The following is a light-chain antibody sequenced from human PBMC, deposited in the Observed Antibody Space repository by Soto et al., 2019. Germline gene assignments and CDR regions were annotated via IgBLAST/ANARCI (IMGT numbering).Light chain of an antibody. Sequence: EIVLTQSPGTLSLSPGERATLSCRASQSVSSSYLAWYQQKPGQAPRLLIYGASSRATGIPDRFSGSGSGTDFTLTISRLEPEDFAVYYCQQYVSSPWAMYTFGQGTKLEIK. CDR2: GAS. CDR3: QQYVSSPWAMYT. CDR1: QSVSSSY. V-gene: IGKV3-20*01. J-gene: IGKJ2*01.